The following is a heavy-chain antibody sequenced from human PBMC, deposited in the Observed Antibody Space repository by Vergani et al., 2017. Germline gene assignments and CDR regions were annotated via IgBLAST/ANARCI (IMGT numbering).Heavy chain of an antibody. V-gene: IGHV1-69*13. CDR1: VGTFSSYA. D-gene: IGHD3-22*01. CDR2: IIPIFGTA. CDR3: AGAHYDSSGYYYYYFDY. J-gene: IGHJ4*02. Sequence: QVQLVQSGAEVKKPGSSVKVSCKASVGTFSSYAISWVRQAPGQGLEWMGRIIPIFGTANYAQKFQGRVTITADESTSTAYMELSSLRSEDTAVYYCAGAHYDSSGYYYYYFDYWGQGTLVTVSS.